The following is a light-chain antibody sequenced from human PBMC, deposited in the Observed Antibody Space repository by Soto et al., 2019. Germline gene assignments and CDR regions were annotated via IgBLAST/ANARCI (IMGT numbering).Light chain of an antibody. Sequence: QPVLTQPPSVSGAPGQRVTISCTGSSSNIGAGYDVHWYQQLPGTAPKLLIYGNSNRPSGVPDRFSGSKSGTSASLAITGLQAEDEADYYCQSYDSSLSGPVVFGGGTKLT. CDR1: SSNIGAGYD. CDR3: QSYDSSLSGPVV. V-gene: IGLV1-40*01. J-gene: IGLJ2*01. CDR2: GNS.